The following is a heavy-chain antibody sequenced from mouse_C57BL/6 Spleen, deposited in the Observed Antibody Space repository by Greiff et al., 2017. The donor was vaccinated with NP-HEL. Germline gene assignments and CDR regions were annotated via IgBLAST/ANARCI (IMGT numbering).Heavy chain of an antibody. CDR2: IYPGDGDT. Sequence: QVQLQQSGPELVKPGASVKISCKASGYAFSSSWMNWVKQRPGKGLEWIGRIYPGDGDTNYNGKCKGKATLTADKSSSTAYMQLSSLTSEDSAVYFCARRGGTYFDYWGQGTTLTVSS. V-gene: IGHV1-82*01. J-gene: IGHJ2*01. CDR3: ARRGGTYFDY. CDR1: GYAFSSSW. D-gene: IGHD4-1*01.